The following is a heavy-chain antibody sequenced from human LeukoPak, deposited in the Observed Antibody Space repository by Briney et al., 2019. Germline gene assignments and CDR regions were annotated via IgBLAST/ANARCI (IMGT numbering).Heavy chain of an antibody. D-gene: IGHD3-9*01. CDR2: ISAYNGNT. V-gene: IGHV1-18*01. Sequence: GASVKVSCKASGYTFTSYGISWVRQAPGQGLEWMGWISAYNGNTNYAQKLQGRVTMTTDTSTSTAYMELRSLRSDDTAVYYCARDSQYYDILTGYWADAFDIWGQGTMVTVSS. CDR3: ARDSQYYDILTGYWADAFDI. CDR1: GYTFTSYG. J-gene: IGHJ3*02.